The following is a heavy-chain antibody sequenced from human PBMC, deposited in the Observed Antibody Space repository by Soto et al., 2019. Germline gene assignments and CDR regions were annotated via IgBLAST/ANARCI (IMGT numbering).Heavy chain of an antibody. Sequence: ASVKFSCKASGYTFTSYAMHWVRQAPGQRLEWMGWINAGNGNTKYSQKFQGRVTITRDTSASTAYMELSSLRSEDTAVYYCARGIYYYDSSGYPNWFDPWGQGTLVTVSS. V-gene: IGHV1-3*01. CDR1: GYTFTSYA. J-gene: IGHJ5*02. D-gene: IGHD3-22*01. CDR2: INAGNGNT. CDR3: ARGIYYYDSSGYPNWFDP.